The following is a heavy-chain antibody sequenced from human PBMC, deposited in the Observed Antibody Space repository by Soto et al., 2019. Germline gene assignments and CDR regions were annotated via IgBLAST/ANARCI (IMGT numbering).Heavy chain of an antibody. V-gene: IGHV3-30*18. Sequence: QVQLVESGGGVVQPGRSLRLSCAASGFTFRSYAMHWVRQTPGKGLEWVAYISYDGSFKYYADSVKGRFTISRDNSKNTLYLQMNSLRPEDTALYYCAKDSDQLLFDYYYYGMDVWGQGTTVTVSS. CDR3: AKDSDQLLFDYYYYGMDV. CDR1: GFTFRSYA. J-gene: IGHJ6*02. D-gene: IGHD2-2*01. CDR2: ISYDGSFK.